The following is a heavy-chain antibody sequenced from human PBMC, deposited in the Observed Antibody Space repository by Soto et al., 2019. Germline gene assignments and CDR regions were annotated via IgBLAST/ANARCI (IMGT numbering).Heavy chain of an antibody. CDR3: ARSPRXDILTGYPAHYYYGMDV. CDR1: GFTFSSYG. Sequence: PGGSLRLSCAASGFTFSSYGMHWVRQAPGKGLERVAVIWYDGSNKYYADSVKGRFTISRDNSKNTLYLQMNSMRAEDTAVYYCARSPRXDILTGYPAHYYYGMDVWGLGTTVTVSS. V-gene: IGHV3-33*01. J-gene: IGHJ6*02. D-gene: IGHD3-9*01. CDR2: IWYDGSNK.